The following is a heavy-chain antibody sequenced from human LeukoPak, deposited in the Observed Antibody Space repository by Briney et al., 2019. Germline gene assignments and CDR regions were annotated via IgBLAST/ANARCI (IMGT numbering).Heavy chain of an antibody. CDR1: GGSISSGGYY. CDR3: AREELRGISFFDY. D-gene: IGHD1-26*01. V-gene: IGHV4-30-2*01. Sequence: PSETLSLTCTVSGGSISSGGYYWSWIRQPPGNGLEWIGYIYRRGSTYYNPSLTSRVTISVDRSKYQFSLKVRYVTGADTAVYYCAREELRGISFFDYWGEGALVTVSS. CDR2: IYRRGST. J-gene: IGHJ4*02.